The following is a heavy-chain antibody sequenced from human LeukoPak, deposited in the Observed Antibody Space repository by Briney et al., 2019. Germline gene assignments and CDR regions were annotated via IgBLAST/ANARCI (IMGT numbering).Heavy chain of an antibody. Sequence: SETLSLTCTVSGGSITSISYYWGWVRQPPGKGLGWIGSIYYSGSTYYNPSLKSRVTISIDTSKNQFSLKLSSVTAADTAVYYCARTKLLWFGESDYWGQGTLVTVSS. D-gene: IGHD3-10*01. CDR1: GGSITSISYY. CDR2: IYYSGST. J-gene: IGHJ4*02. CDR3: ARTKLLWFGESDY. V-gene: IGHV4-39*01.